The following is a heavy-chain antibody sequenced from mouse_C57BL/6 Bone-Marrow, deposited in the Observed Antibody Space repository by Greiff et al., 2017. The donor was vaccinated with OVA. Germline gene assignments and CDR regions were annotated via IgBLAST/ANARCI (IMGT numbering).Heavy chain of an antibody. CDR2: IHPNSGST. D-gene: IGHD1-1*01. V-gene: IGHV1-64*01. Sequence: VQLQQSGAELVKPGASVKLSCKASGYTFTSYWMHWVKQRPGQGLEWIGMIHPNSGSTNYNEKFKSKATLTVDKSSSTAYMQLSSLTSEDSAVYYCAPRGEYYGSSYLDYWGQGTTLTVSS. CDR3: APRGEYYGSSYLDY. CDR1: GYTFTSYW. J-gene: IGHJ2*01.